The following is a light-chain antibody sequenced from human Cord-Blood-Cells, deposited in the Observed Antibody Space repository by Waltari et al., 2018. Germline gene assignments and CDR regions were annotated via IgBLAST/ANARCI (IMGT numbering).Light chain of an antibody. J-gene: IGKJ2*01. CDR2: DAS. Sequence: DIQMTQSPSSLSASVGDRVTITCQASQYISNNLNWYQQKPGKAPKLLIYDASNLETGVPSRFSGSGSGTDFTFTISSLQPEDIATYYCQQYDNLPYTVGQGTKLEIK. V-gene: IGKV1-33*01. CDR3: QQYDNLPYT. CDR1: QYISNN.